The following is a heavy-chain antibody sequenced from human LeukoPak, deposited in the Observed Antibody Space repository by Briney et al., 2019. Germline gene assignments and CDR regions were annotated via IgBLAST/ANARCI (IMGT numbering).Heavy chain of an antibody. CDR1: GFTFSSYA. V-gene: IGHV3-23*01. D-gene: IGHD5-18*01. CDR3: ARLDTPMVTDYYGMDV. CDR2: ISGSGGST. Sequence: PGGSLRLSCAASGFTFSSYAMSWVRQAPGKGLEWVSAISGSGGSTYYADSVKGRFTISRDNSKNTLYLQMNSLRAEDTAVYYCARLDTPMVTDYYGMDVWGQGTTVTVSS. J-gene: IGHJ6*02.